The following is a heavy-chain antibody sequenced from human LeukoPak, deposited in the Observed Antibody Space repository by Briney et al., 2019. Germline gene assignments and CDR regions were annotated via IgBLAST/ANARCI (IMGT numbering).Heavy chain of an antibody. CDR3: ARTDFWSGYNLDY. D-gene: IGHD3-3*01. V-gene: IGHV3-48*01. Sequence: GGSLRLSCAASGFTSSSYNMNWVRQAPGKGLEWVSYISISTSSIYYADSVKGRFTTSRDNAKNSLYLQMNSLRAEDTAVYYCARTDFWSGYNLDYWGQGTLVTVSS. CDR2: ISISTSSI. J-gene: IGHJ4*02. CDR1: GFTSSSYN.